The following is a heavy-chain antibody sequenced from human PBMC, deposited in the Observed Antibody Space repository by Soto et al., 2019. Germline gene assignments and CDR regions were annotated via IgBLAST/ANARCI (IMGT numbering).Heavy chain of an antibody. CDR1: GFTFSSYS. Sequence: EVQLVESGGGLVQPGGSLRLSCAASGFTFSSYSMNWVRQAPGKGLEWVSYISSSSSTIYYADSVKGRFTISRDNAKNSLDMQMNSLRVEDTAVYYGARAVIGLNWFAPCGQVNLGTVSS. J-gene: IGHJ5*02. CDR2: ISSSSSTI. V-gene: IGHV3-48*01. D-gene: IGHD2-21*01. CDR3: ARAVIGLNWFAP.